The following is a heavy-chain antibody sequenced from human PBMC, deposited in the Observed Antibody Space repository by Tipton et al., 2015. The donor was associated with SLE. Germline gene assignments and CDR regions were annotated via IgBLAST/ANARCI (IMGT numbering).Heavy chain of an antibody. CDR3: ARVWGSYFDK. CDR2: TYDSGST. V-gene: IGHV4-61*02. Sequence: TLSLTCTVSGGSISSGSYYWSWIRQPAGKGLEWIGRTYDSGSTSYNPSFKSRVTISVDTSKNQFSLRLSPVTAADTAVYYCARVWGSYFDKWGQGALVTVSS. CDR1: GGSISSGSYY. D-gene: IGHD3-16*01. J-gene: IGHJ4*02.